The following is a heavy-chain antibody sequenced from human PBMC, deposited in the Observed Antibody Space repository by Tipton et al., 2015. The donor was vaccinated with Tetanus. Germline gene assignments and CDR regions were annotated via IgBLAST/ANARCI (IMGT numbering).Heavy chain of an antibody. V-gene: IGHV4-39*01. D-gene: IGHD3-3*01. Sequence: TLSLTCTVSGGSXXXGTXXXGXIXQPXXXGLEWIGSIYESGDTYYXPSLKSRVTISVDTSKNQFSLNLNSMAAADTGVYYCARHQSGYFTPFDYWGQGNLXTVSS. CDR1: GGSXXXGTXX. CDR3: ARHQSGYFTPFDY. J-gene: IGHJ4*02. CDR2: IYESGDT.